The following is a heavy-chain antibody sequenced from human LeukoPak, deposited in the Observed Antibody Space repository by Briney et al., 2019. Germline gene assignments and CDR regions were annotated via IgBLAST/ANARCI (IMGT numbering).Heavy chain of an antibody. CDR3: AKQTSGTGLPMPHY. CDR1: GFTFSSYA. J-gene: IGHJ4*02. V-gene: IGHV3-23*01. Sequence: GGSLRLSCAASGFTFSSYAMPWVRQAPGKGLEWVSGISGSGGSTYYADSVKGRFTISRDNSKNTLYLQINSLRAEDTAVYYCAKQTSGTGLPMPHYWGRGTLVTVSS. D-gene: IGHD2-2*01. CDR2: ISGSGGST.